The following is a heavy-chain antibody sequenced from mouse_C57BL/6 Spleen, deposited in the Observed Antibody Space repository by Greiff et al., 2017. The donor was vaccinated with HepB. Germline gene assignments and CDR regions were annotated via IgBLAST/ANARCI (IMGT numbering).Heavy chain of an antibody. CDR2: IYPGDGDT. V-gene: IGHV1-82*01. CDR1: GYAFSSYW. J-gene: IGHJ2*01. Sequence: QVQLQQSGPELVKPGASVKISCKASGYAFSSYWMNWVKQRPGKGLEWIGRIYPGDGDTNYNGKFKGKATLTADKSSSTDYMQLSSLTSEDSAVYFCARGGSPYYFDYWGQGTTLTVSS. CDR3: ARGGSPYYFDY.